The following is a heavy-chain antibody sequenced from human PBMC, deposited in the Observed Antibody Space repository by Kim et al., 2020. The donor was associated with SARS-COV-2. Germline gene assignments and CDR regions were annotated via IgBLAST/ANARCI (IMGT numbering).Heavy chain of an antibody. J-gene: IGHJ6*03. D-gene: IGHD6-19*01. CDR3: ARDNSSGWVSAYYYYYMDV. Sequence: SETLSLTCTVSGGSISSYYWSWIRQPPGKGLEWIGYIYYSGSTNYNPSLKSRVTISVDTSKNQFSLKLSSVTAADTAVYYCARDNSSGWVSAYYYYYMDVWGKGTTVTVSS. V-gene: IGHV4-59*01. CDR1: GGSISSYY. CDR2: IYYSGST.